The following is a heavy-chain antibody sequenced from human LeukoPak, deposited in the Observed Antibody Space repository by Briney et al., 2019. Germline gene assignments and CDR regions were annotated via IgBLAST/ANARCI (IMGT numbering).Heavy chain of an antibody. CDR2: INGDGSST. CDR3: TRDPRNKWFDP. V-gene: IGHV3-74*01. CDR1: GFTLSYYW. Sequence: PGGSLRLSCTDSGFTLSYYWMHWVRQAPWKGLVWVSCINGDGSSTNYADSVKGRFTISRDNAKNTLYLEMNSLRAEDTAVYYCTRDPRNKWFDPWGQGTLVTVSS. J-gene: IGHJ5*02.